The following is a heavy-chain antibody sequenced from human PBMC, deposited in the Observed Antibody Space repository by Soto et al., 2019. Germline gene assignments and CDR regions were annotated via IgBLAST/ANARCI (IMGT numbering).Heavy chain of an antibody. V-gene: IGHV3-15*07. D-gene: IGHD5-18*01. CDR1: GFTFSSAW. J-gene: IGHJ4*02. CDR3: AADLPNDSYPIDY. Sequence: GGSLRLSCAASGFTFSSAWMNWVRQAPGKGLEWVGLIKSRHDGGTTDYAAPVKGRFSISRDDSRNTLYLQMNSLIAEDTAVYYCAADLPNDSYPIDYWGQGTLVTVSS. CDR2: IKSRHDGGTT.